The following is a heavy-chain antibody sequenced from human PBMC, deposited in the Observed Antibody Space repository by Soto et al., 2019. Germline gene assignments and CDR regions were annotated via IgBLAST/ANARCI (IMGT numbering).Heavy chain of an antibody. J-gene: IGHJ6*02. CDR1: GGTFSSYA. D-gene: IGHD6-6*01. CDR3: AREIPRGSSGGMDV. CDR2: IIPIFGTA. Sequence: QVQLVQSGAEVKKPGSSVKVSCKASGGTFSSYAISWVRQAPVQGLEWIGGIIPIFGTANYAQKFQGRVTITADESTSTAYMELSSLRSEDTAVYYCAREIPRGSSGGMDVWGQGTTVTVSS. V-gene: IGHV1-69*01.